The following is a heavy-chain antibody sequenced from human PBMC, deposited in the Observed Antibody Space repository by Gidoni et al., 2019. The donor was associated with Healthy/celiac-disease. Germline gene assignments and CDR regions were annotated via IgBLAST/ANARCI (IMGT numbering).Heavy chain of an antibody. J-gene: IGHJ5*02. D-gene: IGHD6-19*01. CDR2: INHSGST. Sequence: QVQLQQWGAGLLKPSETLSLTCAVYGGSFSGYYWSWIRQPPGKGLEWIGEINHSGSTNYNPSLKSRVTISVDTSKNQFSLKLSSVTAADTAVYYCARGGGAVAGTALDPWGQGTLVTVSS. V-gene: IGHV4-34*01. CDR3: ARGGGAVAGTALDP. CDR1: GGSFSGYY.